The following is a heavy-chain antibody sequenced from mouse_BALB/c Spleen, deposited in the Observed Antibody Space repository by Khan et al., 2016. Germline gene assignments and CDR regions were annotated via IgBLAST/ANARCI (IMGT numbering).Heavy chain of an antibody. V-gene: IGHV3-2*02. Sequence: EVQLQESGPGLVKPSQSLSLTCTVTGYSITSDYAWNWIRQFPGNKLEWMGYITYSGLTNYNPSLKSRISITRDTSKNQFFLQLLSVTTEDTDTYYCAYDGYYAWFSYWGQGTLVTISA. CDR1: GYSITSDYA. J-gene: IGHJ3*01. CDR3: AYDGYYAWFSY. D-gene: IGHD2-3*01. CDR2: ITYSGLT.